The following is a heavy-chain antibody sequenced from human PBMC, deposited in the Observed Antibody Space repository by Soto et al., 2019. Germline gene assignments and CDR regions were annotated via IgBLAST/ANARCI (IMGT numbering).Heavy chain of an antibody. J-gene: IGHJ3*02. D-gene: IGHD4-17*01. CDR3: ARIGVWTTVAPDAFDI. V-gene: IGHV2-26*01. CDR1: GFSLSNARMG. CDR2: IFSNDEK. Sequence: QVTLKESGPVLVKPTETLTLTCTVSGFSLSNARMGVSWIRQPPGKALEWLAHIFSNDEKSYSTSLKSRLTSAKDTSKSQVVLTMTNMDPVDTATYYCARIGVWTTVAPDAFDIWGQGTMVTVSS.